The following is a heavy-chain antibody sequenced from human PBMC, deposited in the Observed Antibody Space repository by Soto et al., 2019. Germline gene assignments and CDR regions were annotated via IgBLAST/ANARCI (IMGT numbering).Heavy chain of an antibody. D-gene: IGHD6-19*01. CDR3: AKDRVAVAGRLGWYFDL. CDR2: ISGSGGST. V-gene: IGHV3-23*01. J-gene: IGHJ2*01. CDR1: GFTFSSYA. Sequence: EVQLLESGGGLVQPGGSLRLSCAASGFTFSSYAMSWVRQAPGKGLEWVSAISGSGGSTYYADCAKGRFTISRDNSKNTVHLQMNSPSAEDTAVYYCAKDRVAVAGRLGWYFDLWGRGTLVTVSS.